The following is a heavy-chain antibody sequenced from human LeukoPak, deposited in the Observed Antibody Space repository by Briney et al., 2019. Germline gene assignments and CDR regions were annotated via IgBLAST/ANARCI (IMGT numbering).Heavy chain of an antibody. V-gene: IGHV3-15*01. D-gene: IGHD2/OR15-2a*01. CDR1: GFTFSSYG. CDR2: IKPRSLRAAT. J-gene: IGHJ4*02. Sequence: GGSLRLSCAASGFTFSSYGMHWVRQAPGTGLEWIGLIKPRSLRAATDYTESLKGRFTISRDDSQNTLYLQINSLRTEDTALYYCTTVIPGIYYFDHWGQGSLVTVSS. CDR3: TTVIPGIYYFDH.